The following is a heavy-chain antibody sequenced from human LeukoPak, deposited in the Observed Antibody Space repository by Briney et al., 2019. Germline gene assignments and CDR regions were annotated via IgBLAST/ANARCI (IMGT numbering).Heavy chain of an antibody. J-gene: IGHJ3*02. CDR2: ISAYNGNT. CDR1: GYTFTSYG. V-gene: IGHV1-18*01. D-gene: IGHD5-12*01. CDR3: ARVDRYSGSTDAFDI. Sequence: ASVKASCKASGYTFTSYGISWVRQAPGQRLEWMGWISAYNGNTNYAQKLQGRVTMTTDTSTSTAYMELRSLRSDDTAVYYCARVDRYSGSTDAFDIWGQGTMVTVSS.